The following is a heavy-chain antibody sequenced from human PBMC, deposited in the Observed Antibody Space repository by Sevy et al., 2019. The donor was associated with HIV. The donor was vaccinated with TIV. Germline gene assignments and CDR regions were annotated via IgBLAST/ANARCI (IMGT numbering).Heavy chain of an antibody. J-gene: IGHJ3*02. CDR2: INPRTGDT. CDR1: GYTFSDNY. D-gene: IGHD2-15*01. CDR3: AKDKLLDAFDI. Sequence: ASVKVSCKASGYTFSDNYMHWVRQAPGQGLEWVGRINPRTGDTKYAQKFQGRVTVTRDTSISTAYMELIRLTSDDTAIYYCAKDKLLDAFDIWGQGTRVTVSS. V-gene: IGHV1-2*06.